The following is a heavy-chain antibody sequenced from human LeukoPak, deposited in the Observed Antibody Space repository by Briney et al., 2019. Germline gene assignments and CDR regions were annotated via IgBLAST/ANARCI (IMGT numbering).Heavy chain of an antibody. J-gene: IGHJ4*02. CDR1: GFTFSNYG. CDR2: IWYDGSNK. CDR3: ARSPNYGDYSSVDY. V-gene: IGHV3-33*01. D-gene: IGHD4-17*01. Sequence: GGSLRLSCAASGFTFSNYGMHWVRQAPGKGLEWVAVIWYDGSNKYYADSVKGRFTISRDNSKNTLYLQMNSLRAEDTAVYYCARSPNYGDYSSVDYWGQGTLVTVSS.